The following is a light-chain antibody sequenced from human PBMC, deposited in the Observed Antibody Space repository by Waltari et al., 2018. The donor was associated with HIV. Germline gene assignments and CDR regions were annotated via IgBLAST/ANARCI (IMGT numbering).Light chain of an antibody. Sequence: QSALTQPAAVSGSPGQSIVLSCSGLASVPPGPNYVSWYHQVPGTVPQLLIFDVYKRPSGISSRFSASRSGDTASLTISDLQADDDGDYYCCSYVPVREFVVFGGGTKVTVL. V-gene: IGLV2-23*02. CDR3: CSYVPVREFVV. CDR1: ASVPPGPNY. J-gene: IGLJ2*01. CDR2: DVY.